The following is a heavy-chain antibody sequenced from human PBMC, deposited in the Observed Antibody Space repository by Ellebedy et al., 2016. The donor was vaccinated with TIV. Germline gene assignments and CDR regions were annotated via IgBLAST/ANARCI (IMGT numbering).Heavy chain of an antibody. J-gene: IGHJ5*02. D-gene: IGHD2-15*01. Sequence: MPSETLSLTCAVFGGSFSGSNWSWIRQPPGKGLEWIGDISHSGSTTYNPSLTSRVTVSVDSSKNQFSLKLNSVTAADTGVYYCARGACSGGSCYDPWGQGTLVTVSS. CDR1: GGSFSGSN. CDR2: ISHSGST. V-gene: IGHV4-34*01. CDR3: ARGACSGGSCYDP.